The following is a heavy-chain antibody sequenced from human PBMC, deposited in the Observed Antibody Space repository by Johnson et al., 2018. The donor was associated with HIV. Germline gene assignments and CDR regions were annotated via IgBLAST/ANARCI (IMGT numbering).Heavy chain of an antibody. Sequence: QVQLVESGGGLVKPGGSLRLSCAASGFTFSDYYMSWIRQAPGKGLEWVSYISSSGSTIYYADSVKGRFTISRDNSKKTLYLQMNSLRAEDTAVDYFGKGLRYFDWLGGSYACDIWCQGTMVTVSS. D-gene: IGHD3-9*01. CDR1: GFTFSDYY. J-gene: IGHJ3*02. CDR2: ISSSGSTI. V-gene: IGHV3-11*01. CDR3: GKGLRYFDWLGGSYACDI.